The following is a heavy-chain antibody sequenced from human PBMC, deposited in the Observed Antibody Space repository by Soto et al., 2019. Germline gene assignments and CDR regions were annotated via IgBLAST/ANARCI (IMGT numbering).Heavy chain of an antibody. Sequence: EVQLVESGGGLVQPGGSLRLSCTSAGFTVSDSFSVSSNFMTWVRQAPGKGLEWVAIIYSSGLTNYAYSVKGRFTISRHISKNTLYLQMNSLRAEDTAVYYCARARCRSTSCYKDERGLDPWGQGTLVTVSS. V-gene: IGHV3-66*01. CDR3: ARARCRSTSCYKDERGLDP. J-gene: IGHJ5*02. D-gene: IGHD2-2*02. CDR2: IYSSGLT. CDR1: GFTVSDSFSVSSNF.